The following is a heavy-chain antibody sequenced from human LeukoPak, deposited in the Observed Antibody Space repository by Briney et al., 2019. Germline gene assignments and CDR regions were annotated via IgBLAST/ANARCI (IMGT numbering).Heavy chain of an antibody. J-gene: IGHJ1*01. Sequence: GGSLRLSCAASGFTFSAYAMHWVRQAPGKGLEWVAVISYGGRNQLYADAVKGRFTISRDNSKNTLSLQMNSLRPEDTAVYYCEKDIAVSVNVSPEVCQHWGQGTVV. CDR3: EKDIAVSVNVSPEVCQH. CDR1: GFTFSAYA. D-gene: IGHD6-19*01. V-gene: IGHV3-30-3*02. CDR2: ISYGGRNQ.